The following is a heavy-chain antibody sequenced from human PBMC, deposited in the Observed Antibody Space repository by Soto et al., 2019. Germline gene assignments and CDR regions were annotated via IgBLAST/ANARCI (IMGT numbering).Heavy chain of an antibody. D-gene: IGHD6-19*01. CDR3: AKTDKFNAQSSGWGNRFDY. Sequence: EVQLLESGGGLVQPGGSLRLSCAASGFTFSSYAMTWVRQAPGKGLEWVSTISRSGDSTYYRDSVKGRFTNSRDNSKNTVYLQMNSLRAEDTAGYYCAKTDKFNAQSSGWGNRFDYWGQGTLVTVSS. J-gene: IGHJ4*02. V-gene: IGHV3-23*01. CDR2: ISRSGDST. CDR1: GFTFSSYA.